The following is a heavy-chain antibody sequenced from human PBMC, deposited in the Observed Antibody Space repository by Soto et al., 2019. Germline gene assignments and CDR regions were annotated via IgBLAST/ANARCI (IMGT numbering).Heavy chain of an antibody. J-gene: IGHJ4*02. Sequence: SETLSLTCAVSGDSISSTNWWNWVRQPPGKGLEWIGEIYHSGSTNYNPSLESRVTMSVDKSNHQFSLKLNSVTAADTAVYYCVRGAWYSIRRGYFDYWGQGTLVTVSS. CDR1: GDSISSTNW. CDR3: VRGAWYSIRRGYFDY. V-gene: IGHV4-4*02. CDR2: IYHSGST. D-gene: IGHD6-13*01.